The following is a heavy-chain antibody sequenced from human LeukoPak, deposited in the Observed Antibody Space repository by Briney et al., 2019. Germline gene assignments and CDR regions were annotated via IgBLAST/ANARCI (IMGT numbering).Heavy chain of an antibody. Sequence: SETLSLTCTVSGGSISSYYWSWIRQPAGKGLEWIGHIYSSGSTNYNPSLKSRVTMSVDTSMNQFSLKLSSVTAADTAVYYCARDSTMTSYNWFDPWGQGTLVTVSS. CDR1: GGSISSYY. D-gene: IGHD3-22*01. CDR3: ARDSTMTSYNWFDP. V-gene: IGHV4-4*07. CDR2: IYSSGST. J-gene: IGHJ5*02.